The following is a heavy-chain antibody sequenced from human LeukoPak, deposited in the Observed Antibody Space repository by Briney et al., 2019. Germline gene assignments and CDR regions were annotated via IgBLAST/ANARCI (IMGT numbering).Heavy chain of an antibody. J-gene: IGHJ4*02. CDR1: GFTFSSYW. V-gene: IGHV3-7*05. CDR2: IRQDGSEK. D-gene: IGHD2-2*01. Sequence: GGSPRLSCAASGFTFSSYWMSWVRQAPGKGLEWVANIRQDGSEKYYVDSVKGRFTISRDNAKNSLYLQMNSLRAEDTAVYYCARDQRYCSSSSCPWEPFDYWGQGTLVTVSS. CDR3: ARDQRYCSSSSCPWEPFDY.